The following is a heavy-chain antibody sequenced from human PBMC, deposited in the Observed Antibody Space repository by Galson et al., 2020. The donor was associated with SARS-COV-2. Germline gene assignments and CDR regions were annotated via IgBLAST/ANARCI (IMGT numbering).Heavy chain of an antibody. CDR1: GGSISSGSYY. CDR2: IHSTGST. D-gene: IGHD3-22*01. V-gene: IGHV4-61*02. Sequence: SETLSLTCTVSGGSISSGSYYWSWIRQPAGKELEWIGRIHSTGSTNYNPSLKSRVTISVDTSKNQFSLRLSSVTAADTAVYYCARSHDSSGNGLDIWGQGTMVTVSS. J-gene: IGHJ3*02. CDR3: ARSHDSSGNGLDI.